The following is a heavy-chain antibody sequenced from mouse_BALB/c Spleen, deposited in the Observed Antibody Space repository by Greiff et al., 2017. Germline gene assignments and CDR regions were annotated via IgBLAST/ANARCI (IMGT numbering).Heavy chain of an antibody. CDR3: TRWGYRVYGNYVWFAY. CDR1: GYTFTDYE. CDR2: IDPETGGT. D-gene: IGHD2-1*01. Sequence: VQLQQSGAELVRPGASVTLSCKASGYTFTDYEMHWVKQTPVHGLEWIGAIDPETGGTAYNQKFKGKATLTADKSSSTAYMELRSLTSEDSAVYYCTRWGYRVYGNYVWFAYWGQGTLVTVSA. V-gene: IGHV1-15*01. J-gene: IGHJ3*01.